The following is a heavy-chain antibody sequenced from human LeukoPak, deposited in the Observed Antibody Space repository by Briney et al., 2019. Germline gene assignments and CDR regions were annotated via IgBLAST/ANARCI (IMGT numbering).Heavy chain of an antibody. CDR3: AKAIATYYYDSSGYYHGSFDY. V-gene: IGHV3-23*01. CDR2: ISGSGGST. J-gene: IGHJ4*02. Sequence: GGSLRLSCAASGFTFSSYGMSWVRQAPGKGLEWVSGISGSGGSTYYADSVKGRFTISRDNSKNTLYLQMNSLRAEDTAVYYCAKAIATYYYDSSGYYHGSFDYWGQGTLVTVSS. D-gene: IGHD3-22*01. CDR1: GFTFSSYG.